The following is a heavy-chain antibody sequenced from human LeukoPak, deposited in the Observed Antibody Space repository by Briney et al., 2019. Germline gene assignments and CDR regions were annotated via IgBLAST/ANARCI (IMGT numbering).Heavy chain of an antibody. J-gene: IGHJ4*02. Sequence: SETLSLTCAVYGGSFSGYYWSWIRQPPGKGLEWIGEINHSGSTNYNPPLKSRLTISVDTSKNQFSLRLSSVTAADTAVYYCARGYSSSWARSYYFDHWGQGTLVTVSS. D-gene: IGHD6-13*01. CDR3: ARGYSSSWARSYYFDH. CDR2: INHSGST. CDR1: GGSFSGYY. V-gene: IGHV4-34*01.